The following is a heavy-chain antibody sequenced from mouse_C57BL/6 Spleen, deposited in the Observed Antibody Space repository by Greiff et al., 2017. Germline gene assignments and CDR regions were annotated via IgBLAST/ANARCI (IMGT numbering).Heavy chain of an antibody. D-gene: IGHD1-3*01. Sequence: QVQLQQSGPELVKPGASVKISCKASGYAFSSSWMNWVKQRPGKGLEWIGRLYPGDGDTNYNRQFKGKATLTADKSSSKAYRQLSSLTCEDSAVYYGARGRGKGTWFEYWGKGTLGTVSA. CDR2: LYPGDGDT. CDR1: GYAFSSSW. V-gene: IGHV1-82*01. J-gene: IGHJ3*01. CDR3: ARGRGKGTWFEY.